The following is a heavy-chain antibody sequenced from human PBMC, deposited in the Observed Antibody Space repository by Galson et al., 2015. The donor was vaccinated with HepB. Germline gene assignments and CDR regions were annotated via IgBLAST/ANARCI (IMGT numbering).Heavy chain of an antibody. Sequence: SLRLSCAASGFTFSKYGMSWVRQAPGSGLQWVSVISDSGGLTFYADSVKDRFTISRDNSKNTVYLQMNSLRAEDTALYYCAKDLGIRTGGHPTNWFDPWGQGTLVTVSS. CDR2: ISDSGGLT. V-gene: IGHV3-23*01. CDR3: AKDLGIRTGGHPTNWFDP. CDR1: GFTFSKYG. J-gene: IGHJ5*02. D-gene: IGHD7-27*01.